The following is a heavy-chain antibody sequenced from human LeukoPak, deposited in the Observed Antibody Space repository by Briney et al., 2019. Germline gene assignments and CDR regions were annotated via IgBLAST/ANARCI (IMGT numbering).Heavy chain of an antibody. CDR1: GGSISSNS. V-gene: IGHV4-59*01. CDR3: ARMMIARFDY. Sequence: SETLSLTCTVSGGSISSNSWSRIRQPPGKGLEWIGYISYSGSTNYNPSLKRRVTISVDTSKNQFSLKLRSVTAADTAVYYCARMMIARFDYWGQGTLVTVSS. J-gene: IGHJ4*02. D-gene: IGHD3-22*01. CDR2: ISYSGST.